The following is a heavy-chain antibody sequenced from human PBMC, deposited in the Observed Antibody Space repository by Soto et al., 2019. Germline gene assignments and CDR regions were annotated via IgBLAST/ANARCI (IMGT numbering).Heavy chain of an antibody. CDR1: GITFSSYA. J-gene: IGHJ5*02. CDR3: ARAISGYVT. D-gene: IGHD5-12*01. Sequence: QVQLVQSGAEVKKPGASVKVSCKASGITFSSYAMHWVRQAPGQRLEWMGWINAGTGDTRYSQIFQGRVTLTRDTSASTVYLDMSSLRSEDTAIYYCARAISGYVTWGQGTLVTVSS. CDR2: INAGTGDT. V-gene: IGHV1-3*01.